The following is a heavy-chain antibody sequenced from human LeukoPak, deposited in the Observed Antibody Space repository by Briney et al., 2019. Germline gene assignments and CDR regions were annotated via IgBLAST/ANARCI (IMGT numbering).Heavy chain of an antibody. V-gene: IGHV4-30-2*01. D-gene: IGHD5-18*01. J-gene: IGHJ4*02. CDR1: GGSISSGGYS. CDR3: ARATGYSYGPMDY. Sequence: SETLSLTCAVSGGSISSGGYSWSWIRQPPGKGLEWIGYIYHSGSTYYNPSLKSRVTISVDRSKNQFSLKLSSVTAADTAVYYCARATGYSYGPMDYWGQGTLVTVSS. CDR2: IYHSGST.